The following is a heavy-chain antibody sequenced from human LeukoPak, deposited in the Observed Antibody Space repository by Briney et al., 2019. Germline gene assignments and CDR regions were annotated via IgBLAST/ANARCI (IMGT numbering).Heavy chain of an antibody. CDR1: GFTFSSYD. J-gene: IGHJ4*02. D-gene: IGHD2-15*01. CDR3: AKEDCSGGSCY. V-gene: IGHV3-30*18. Sequence: GGSLRLSCAASGFTFSSYDMTWVRQTPGKGLEWVAVISYDGSDKNYSDSVKGRFTVSRDNPKNTLYLQMNSLRAEDTAVYHCAKEDCSGGSCYWGQGTLVTVSS. CDR2: ISYDGSDK.